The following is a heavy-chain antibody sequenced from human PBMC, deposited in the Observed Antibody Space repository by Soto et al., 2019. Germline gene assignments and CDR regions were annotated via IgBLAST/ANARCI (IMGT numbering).Heavy chain of an antibody. Sequence: QVQLVESGGGLVKPGGSLRLSCAASGFTFSDYYMSWIRQAPGRGLEWISHISGSSGYTNYADSVKGRFTISRDNAKNSLYLQMNSLGAEDTDVYYCARANDYAPHWGQGTLVNVSS. V-gene: IGHV3-11*06. CDR1: GFTFSDYY. D-gene: IGHD4-17*01. J-gene: IGHJ4*02. CDR3: ARANDYAPH. CDR2: ISGSSGYT.